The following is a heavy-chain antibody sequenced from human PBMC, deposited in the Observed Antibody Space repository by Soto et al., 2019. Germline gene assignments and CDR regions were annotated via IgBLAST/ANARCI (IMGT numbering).Heavy chain of an antibody. Sequence: GGSLRLSCAASGFTFNTYAMGWVRQAPGKGLEWVSAISYSGGGTFYADSVKGRFTISRDNSRNTLYLQMNSLRAEDTALYYCARISLTTENFDFWGQGILVTVSS. V-gene: IGHV3-23*01. J-gene: IGHJ4*02. CDR1: GFTFNTYA. CDR2: ISYSGGGT. CDR3: ARISLTTENFDF. D-gene: IGHD2-2*01.